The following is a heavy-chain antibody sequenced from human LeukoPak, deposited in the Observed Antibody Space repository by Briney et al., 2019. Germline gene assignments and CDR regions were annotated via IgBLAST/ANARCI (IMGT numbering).Heavy chain of an antibody. CDR3: ARGIAGPDAFDI. D-gene: IGHD6-13*01. V-gene: IGHV4-38-2*01. J-gene: IGHJ3*02. Sequence: SETLSLTCAVSGYSISSGYYWGWIRQPPGKGLEWIGSIYHSGSTYYNPSLKSRVTISVDTSKNQFSLKLSSVTVADTAVYYCARGIAGPDAFDIWGQGTMVTVSS. CDR1: GYSISSGYY. CDR2: IYHSGST.